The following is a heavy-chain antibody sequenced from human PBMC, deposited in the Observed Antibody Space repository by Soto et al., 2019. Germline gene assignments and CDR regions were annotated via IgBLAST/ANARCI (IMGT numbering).Heavy chain of an antibody. Sequence: EVQLLESGGGLVQPGGSLRLSCAASGFTFSSYAMSWVRQAPGKGLEWVSAISGSGGSTYYADSVKGRFTISRDNSTNTLYLQMNSLRAEDTAVYYCAKVDTAMVDFYYFDYWGQGTLVTVSS. CDR3: AKVDTAMVDFYYFDY. J-gene: IGHJ4*02. CDR1: GFTFSSYA. CDR2: ISGSGGST. D-gene: IGHD5-18*01. V-gene: IGHV3-23*01.